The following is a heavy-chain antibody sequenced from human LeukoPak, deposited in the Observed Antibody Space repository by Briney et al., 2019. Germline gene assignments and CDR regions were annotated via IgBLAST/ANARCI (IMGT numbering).Heavy chain of an antibody. J-gene: IGHJ6*02. CDR1: GGSFSGYY. CDR2: INHSGST. CDR3: ARDGGYCSSTSCFYYGMDV. D-gene: IGHD2-2*03. Sequence: SETLSLTCAVYGGSFSGYYWSWIRQPPGKGLEWIGEINHSGSTNYNPSLKSRVTISVDTSKNQFSLKLSSVTAADTAVYYCARDGGYCSSTSCFYYGMDVWGQGTTVTVSS. V-gene: IGHV4-34*01.